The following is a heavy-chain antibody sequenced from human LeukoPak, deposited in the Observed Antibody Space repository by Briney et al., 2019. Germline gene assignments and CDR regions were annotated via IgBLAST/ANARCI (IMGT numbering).Heavy chain of an antibody. CDR2: ISRNGGST. CDR1: GFTFSSYA. J-gene: IGHJ4*02. CDR3: ARDAGFCSGGSCPRYYFDY. V-gene: IGHV3-64*01. D-gene: IGHD2-15*01. Sequence: GGSLRLSCAASGFTFSSYAMHWVRQAPGKGLEYVSAISRNGGSTYYANSVKGRFTISRDNSKNTLYLQMGSLRAEDMAVYYCARDAGFCSGGSCPRYYFDYWGQGTLVTVSS.